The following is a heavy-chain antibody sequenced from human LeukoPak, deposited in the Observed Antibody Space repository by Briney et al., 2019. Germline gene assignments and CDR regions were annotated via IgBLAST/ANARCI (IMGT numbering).Heavy chain of an antibody. V-gene: IGHV1-58*02. CDR3: ARGSPDDILTGYYPHAFDI. D-gene: IGHD3-9*01. J-gene: IGHJ3*02. CDR1: GFTFTSSA. CDR2: IVVGSGNT. Sequence: GTSVKVSCKASGFTFTSSAMQWVRQARGQRLEWIGWIVVGSGNTNYAQKFQGRVTITADKSTSTAYMELSSLRSEDTAVYYCARGSPDDILTGYYPHAFDIWGQGTMVTVSS.